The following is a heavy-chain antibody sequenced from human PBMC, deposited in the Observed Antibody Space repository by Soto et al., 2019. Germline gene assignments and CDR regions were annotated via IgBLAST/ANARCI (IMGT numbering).Heavy chain of an antibody. V-gene: IGHV4-39*01. CDR1: GGSISSSSYY. Sequence: SETLSLTCTVSGGSISSSSYYWGWIRQPPGKGLEWIGSIYYSGSTYYNPSLKSRVTISVDTSKNQFSLKLSSVTAADTAVYYCARLGIAARTMDVWGKGTTVTVSS. CDR3: ARLGIAARTMDV. D-gene: IGHD6-6*01. CDR2: IYYSGST. J-gene: IGHJ6*04.